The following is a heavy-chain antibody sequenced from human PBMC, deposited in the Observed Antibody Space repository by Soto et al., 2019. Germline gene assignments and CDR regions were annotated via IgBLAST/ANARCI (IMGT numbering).Heavy chain of an antibody. CDR1: GGSISSSNYY. V-gene: IGHV4-39*07. D-gene: IGHD2-2*01. J-gene: IGHJ6*02. Sequence: PSETLSLTCTVSGGSISSSNYYWGWIRQPPGKGLEWIGSIFYSGSTNYNPSLKSRVTISVDTSKNQFSLKLSSVTAADTAVYYCARGYVVVPAAIARYYYGMDVWGQGTTVTVSS. CDR2: IFYSGST. CDR3: ARGYVVVPAAIARYYYGMDV.